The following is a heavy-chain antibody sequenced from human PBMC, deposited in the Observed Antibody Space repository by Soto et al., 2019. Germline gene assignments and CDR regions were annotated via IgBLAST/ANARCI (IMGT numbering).Heavy chain of an antibody. V-gene: IGHV3-21*02. CDR1: GFNFSAYG. J-gene: IGHJ5*02. D-gene: IGHD3-10*01. CDR3: ARSGDVAVGWFDP. Sequence: EVQLVESGGGLVKPGQSLSLSCTATGFNFSAYGMSWVRQPPGKGLEWVSSITFSSLYIYYAESVRGRFVISRDDSKNSLFLQMDSLKTADTAFYFCARSGDVAVGWFDPWGQGTQVTVSS. CDR2: ITFSSLYI.